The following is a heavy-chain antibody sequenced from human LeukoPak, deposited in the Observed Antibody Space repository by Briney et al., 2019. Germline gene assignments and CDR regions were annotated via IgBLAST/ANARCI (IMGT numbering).Heavy chain of an antibody. V-gene: IGHV4-39*01. CDR3: ARHFPLRLVSTPLRY. D-gene: IGHD5/OR15-5a*01. CDR1: GDSISSTTYY. CDR2: ISYSGSP. J-gene: IGHJ4*02. Sequence: SETLSLTCAVSGDSISSTTYYWAWIRQPPGKGLEWIGSISYSGSPYYNPSLKSRFTMSVDTSKNQFSVNLTSVTAADTATYYSARHFPLRLVSTPLRYWGQGTLVTVSS.